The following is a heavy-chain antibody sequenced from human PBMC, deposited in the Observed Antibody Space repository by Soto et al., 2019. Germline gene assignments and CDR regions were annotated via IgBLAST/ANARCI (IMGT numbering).Heavy chain of an antibody. CDR1: GFLVNSAY. CDR2: INSDGST. V-gene: IGHV3-53*01. Sequence: ESGGGLIPPGGSLRLSCAASGFLVNSAYMTWVRQAPGKGLEWLSMINSDGSTLYAESVEGRFTISRDNSKNRLDLQMNSLRAEDTAMYYCARSGYSFAWGYWGQGTLVIVTS. J-gene: IGHJ4*02. D-gene: IGHD5-18*01. CDR3: ARSGYSFAWGY.